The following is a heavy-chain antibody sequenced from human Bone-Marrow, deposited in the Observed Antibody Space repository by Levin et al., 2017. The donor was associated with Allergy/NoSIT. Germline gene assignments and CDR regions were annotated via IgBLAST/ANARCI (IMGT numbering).Heavy chain of an antibody. Sequence: PGESLKISCAASGFTFTRFALSWVRQAPGKGLEWVASFANTAKTYYADSVMGRFTVSRDTSTNTLFLQMNSLRAEDTAVYYCAKDHESTGWPTFDLWGQGTVVTVSS. J-gene: IGHJ4*02. D-gene: IGHD6-19*01. CDR2: FANTAKT. CDR3: AKDHESTGWPTFDL. V-gene: IGHV3-23*05. CDR1: GFTFTRFA.